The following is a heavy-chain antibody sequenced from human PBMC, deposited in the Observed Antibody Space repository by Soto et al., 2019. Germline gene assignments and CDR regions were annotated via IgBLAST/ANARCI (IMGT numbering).Heavy chain of an antibody. J-gene: IGHJ4*02. CDR3: TTDRGSGWHIDY. D-gene: IGHD6-19*01. Sequence: AGSLRLSCAASGFTFSGSARHWVRQAPGKGLEWVSAISGSGGSTYYADSVKGRFTISRDDSKNTLYLQMNSLKTEDTAVYYCTTDRGSGWHIDYWGQGTLVTVSS. V-gene: IGHV3-23*01. CDR1: GFTFSGSA. CDR2: ISGSGGST.